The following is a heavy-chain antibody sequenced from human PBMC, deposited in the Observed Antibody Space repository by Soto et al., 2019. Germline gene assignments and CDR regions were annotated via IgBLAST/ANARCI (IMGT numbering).Heavy chain of an antibody. D-gene: IGHD5-12*01. CDR3: ARHAQRWLQSDYYYYYGMDV. CDR1: GGPISSTNYF. V-gene: IGHV4-39*01. CDR2: LHFSGST. Sequence: SETLSLTCTVSGGPISSTNYFWAWIRQPPGRGLQWIGFLHFSGSTYYTPSLKSRATISVDTSKNQFSLKLTSVTAADTAVFYCARHAQRWLQSDYYYYYGMDVWGQGTTVTVSS. J-gene: IGHJ6*02.